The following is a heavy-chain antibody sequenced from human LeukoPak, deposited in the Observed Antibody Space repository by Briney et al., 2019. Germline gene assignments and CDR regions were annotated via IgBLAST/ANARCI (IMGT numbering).Heavy chain of an antibody. D-gene: IGHD3-22*01. J-gene: IGHJ4*02. V-gene: IGHV3-11*04. CDR2: ISHNDGST. CDR3: AGGSGYYSTPTYFDY. CDR1: GYSLSSGYY. Sequence: LSLTCTVSGYSLSSGYYWGWIRQPPGKGLEWVSHISHNDGSTYYAASVRGRFTISRDNAKNSLYLQMNSLRAEDTAVYYCAGGSGYYSTPTYFDYWGQGTLVTVSS.